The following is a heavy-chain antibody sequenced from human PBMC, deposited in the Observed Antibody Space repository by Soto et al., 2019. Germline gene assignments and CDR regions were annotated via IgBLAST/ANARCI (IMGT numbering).Heavy chain of an antibody. CDR1: GFTFSSYG. J-gene: IGHJ6*03. CDR2: IWYDGSNK. V-gene: IGHV3-33*01. Sequence: QVQLVESGGGVVQPGRSLRLSCAASGFTFSSYGMHWVRQAPGKGLEWVAVIWYDGSNKYYADSVKGRFTISRDNSKNTLYLQMNSLRAEDTAVYYCARDPGGATSPNPLYYYYSMDVWGKGTTVTVSS. D-gene: IGHD5-12*01. CDR3: ARDPGGATSPNPLYYYYSMDV.